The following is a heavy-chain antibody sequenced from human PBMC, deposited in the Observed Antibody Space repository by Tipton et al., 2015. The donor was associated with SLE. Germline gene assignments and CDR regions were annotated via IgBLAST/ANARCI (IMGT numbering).Heavy chain of an antibody. D-gene: IGHD3-22*01. V-gene: IGHV4-59*11. CDR2: IYYSGST. CDR1: GGSISSHY. CDR3: ARGDSGYYLFGLDV. J-gene: IGHJ6*02. Sequence: TLSLTCTVSGGSISSHYWSWIRQPPGKGLEWIGYIYYSGSTNYNPSLKSRVTISVDTSKNQFSLKLSSVTAADTAVYYCARGDSGYYLFGLDVWGQGTTVTVSS.